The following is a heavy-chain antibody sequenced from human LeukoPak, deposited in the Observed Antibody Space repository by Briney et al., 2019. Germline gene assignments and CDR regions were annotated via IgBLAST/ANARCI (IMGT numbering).Heavy chain of an antibody. CDR2: ISAYNGNT. CDR1: GYTFTSYG. Sequence: GASVKVSCKASGYTFTSYGISWVRQAPGQGLEWMGWISAYNGNTNYAQKLQGRVTMTTDTSTSTAYMELGSLRSDDTAVYYCARVRYDYVWGSYFAFDYWGQGTLVTVSS. J-gene: IGHJ4*02. CDR3: ARVRYDYVWGSYFAFDY. V-gene: IGHV1-18*01. D-gene: IGHD3-16*01.